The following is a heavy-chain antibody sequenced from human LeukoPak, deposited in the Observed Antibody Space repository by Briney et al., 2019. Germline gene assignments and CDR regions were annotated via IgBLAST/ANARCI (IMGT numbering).Heavy chain of an antibody. V-gene: IGHV3-49*03. D-gene: IGHD3-16*01. J-gene: IGHJ4*02. CDR2: IRSKAYGGTT. CDR1: GFTFGDYA. Sequence: GGSLRLSCTASGFTFGDYAMSWFRQAPGKGLECVVFIRSKAYGGTTEYAASVKGRFTISRDDSKSIAYLQMNSLKTEDTAVYYCTRAWGPSPLYWGQGTLVTVSS. CDR3: TRAWGPSPLY.